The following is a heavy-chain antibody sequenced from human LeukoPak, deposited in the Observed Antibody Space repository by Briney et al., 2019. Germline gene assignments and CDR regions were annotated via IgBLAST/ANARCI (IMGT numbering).Heavy chain of an antibody. V-gene: IGHV3-21*01. CDR1: GFTFSSYN. D-gene: IGHD3-16*02. CDR3: ARDLLGYNYYYMDV. CDR2: ISSSDSYI. J-gene: IGHJ6*03. Sequence: GGSLRLSCTASGFTFSSYNMNWVRQAPGKGLEWVSSISSSDSYIYYADSVKGRFTISRDNAKNSLFLQMNSLRAEDTAVYYCARDLLGYNYYYMDVWGKGTTVTISS.